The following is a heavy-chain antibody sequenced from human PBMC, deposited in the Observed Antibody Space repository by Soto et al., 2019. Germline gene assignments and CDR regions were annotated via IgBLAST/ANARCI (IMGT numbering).Heavy chain of an antibody. CDR1: GGSISRYY. V-gene: IGHV4-59*01. Sequence: PWETLSLTCTVAGGSISRYYWSWIRQPPGKGLEWIGDIYYSGSTNYNPSLKSRVTISVDTSKNQFSLKLSSVTAADTAVYYCARAQDTAMVPFDYWGQGTLVNVSS. CDR3: ARAQDTAMVPFDY. CDR2: IYYSGST. D-gene: IGHD5-18*01. J-gene: IGHJ4*02.